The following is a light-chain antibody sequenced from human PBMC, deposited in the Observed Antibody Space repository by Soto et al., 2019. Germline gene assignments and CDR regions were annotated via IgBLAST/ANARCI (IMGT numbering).Light chain of an antibody. V-gene: IGKV1-39*01. CDR2: AAS. CDR3: QQYYSYPRT. CDR1: QNINIF. Sequence: DIQVTQSPSSLSASVGDRVTITCRTSQNINIFLNWYQQKPGRAPMVVIYAASSLQSGVPSRFSGSGSGTDFTLTISSLQPEDFATYYCQQYYSYPRTFGQGTKVDIK. J-gene: IGKJ1*01.